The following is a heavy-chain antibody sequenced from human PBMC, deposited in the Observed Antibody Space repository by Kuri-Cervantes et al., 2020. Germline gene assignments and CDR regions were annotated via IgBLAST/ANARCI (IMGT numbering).Heavy chain of an antibody. V-gene: IGHV3-48*02. Sequence: GESLRLSCAASKFTFSHYSFNWVRQAPGKGLEWVSYISGGGTTIHYADSVKGRFTISRDNAKNSVFLQMNSLKDEDTAVYYCARGFDDFLGMDVWGQGTTVTVSS. CDR3: ARGFDDFLGMDV. CDR2: ISGGGTTI. D-gene: IGHD3-3*01. CDR1: KFTFSHYS. J-gene: IGHJ6*02.